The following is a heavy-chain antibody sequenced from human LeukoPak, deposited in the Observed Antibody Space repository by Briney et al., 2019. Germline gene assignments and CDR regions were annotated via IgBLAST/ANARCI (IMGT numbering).Heavy chain of an antibody. Sequence: PSETLSLTCTVSGYSISSGHYWGWIRQPPGKGLEWIGSIYHSGSTYYNPSLKSRVTISVDTSKNQFSLKLSSVTAADTAVYYCARHRSGWLQSSFDYWGQGTLVTVSS. D-gene: IGHD5-24*01. J-gene: IGHJ4*02. CDR1: GYSISSGHY. V-gene: IGHV4-38-2*02. CDR3: ARHRSGWLQSSFDY. CDR2: IYHSGST.